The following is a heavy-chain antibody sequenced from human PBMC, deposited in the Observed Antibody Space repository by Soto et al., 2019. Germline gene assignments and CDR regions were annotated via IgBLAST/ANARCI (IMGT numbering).Heavy chain of an antibody. CDR2: ISSSGSTI. CDR3: ARERRVGYYYYGMDV. J-gene: IGHJ6*02. Sequence: GSLRLSCAASGFTFSSYEMNWVRQAPGKGLEWVSYISSSGSTIYYADSVKGRFTISRDNAKNSLYLQMNSLRAEDTAVYYCARERRVGYYYYGMDVWGQGTTVTVSS. CDR1: GFTFSSYE. V-gene: IGHV3-48*03. D-gene: IGHD2-15*01.